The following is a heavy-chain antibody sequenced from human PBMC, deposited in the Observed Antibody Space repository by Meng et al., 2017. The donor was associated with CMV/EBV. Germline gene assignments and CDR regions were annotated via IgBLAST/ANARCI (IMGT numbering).Heavy chain of an antibody. J-gene: IGHJ5*02. CDR1: GYSFTSYW. Sequence: ESLKISCKGSGYSFTSYWIGWVRQMPGKGLEWMGIIYPGDSDTRYSPSFQGQVTISADKSISTAYLQWSSLKASDTAMYYCARQMSSSSSYNWFDPWGQGTLVTVSS. D-gene: IGHD6-6*01. CDR3: ARQMSSSSSYNWFDP. CDR2: IYPGDSDT. V-gene: IGHV5-51*01.